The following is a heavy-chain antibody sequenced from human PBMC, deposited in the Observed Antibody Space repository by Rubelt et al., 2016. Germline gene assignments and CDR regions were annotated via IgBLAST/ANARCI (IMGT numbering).Heavy chain of an antibody. CDR1: GFMFSSYV. CDR2: ITSDGSRT. Sequence: EVQMLESGGGLVQPGGSLRLSCSASGFMFSSYVMNWVRQAPGKRLEYVSAITSDGSRTYYADSVKGRFTISRDNSRNTVDRLMSGVRAEDTAVYYGVKLLFSYYDTWGQGTLVTVSS. J-gene: IGHJ4*02. V-gene: IGHV3-64D*09. CDR3: VKLLFSYYDT. D-gene: IGHD3-22*01.